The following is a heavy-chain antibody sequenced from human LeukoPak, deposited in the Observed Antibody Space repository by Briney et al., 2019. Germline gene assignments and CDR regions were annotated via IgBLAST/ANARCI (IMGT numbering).Heavy chain of an antibody. CDR2: IFFSGTT. V-gene: IGHV4-39*01. D-gene: IGHD4-23*01. Sequence: SETLSLTCTVSGGSISSSTYYWGWIRQPPGKGLEWIGSIFFSGTTHFNPSLKSRVTMSVDTSKNQFSLKLTSVTAADTAVYYCARNSGDYWGQGTLVTVSS. J-gene: IGHJ4*02. CDR1: GGSISSSTYY. CDR3: ARNSGDY.